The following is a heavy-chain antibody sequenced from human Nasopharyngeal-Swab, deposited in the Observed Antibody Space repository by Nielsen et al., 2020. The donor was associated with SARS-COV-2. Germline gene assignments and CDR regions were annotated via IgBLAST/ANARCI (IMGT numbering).Heavy chain of an antibody. CDR1: EFTFSSYA. J-gene: IGHJ4*02. CDR3: ASSVAGTGSVYFDY. CDR2: ISGSGGST. Sequence: GQSLKISSAASEFTFSSYAMNWVRHAPGKGLEWVSAISGSGGSTYYADSVKDRFTISRDNFKNTLYLQMNSLRADDTAVYYCASSVAGTGSVYFDYWGQGTLVTVSS. V-gene: IGHV3-23*01. D-gene: IGHD6-19*01.